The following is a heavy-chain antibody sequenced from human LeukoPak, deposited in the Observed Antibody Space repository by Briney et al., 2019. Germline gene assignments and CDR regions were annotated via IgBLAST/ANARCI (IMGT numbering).Heavy chain of an antibody. CDR1: GGSLSGHY. CDR3: ARKNDFEI. CDR2: IYYSGRT. V-gene: IGHV4-59*11. D-gene: IGHD2/OR15-2a*01. J-gene: IGHJ3*02. Sequence: PSETLSLTCAVYGGSLSGHYWNWYRQPPGKGLEWIGCIYYSGRTYYNPSLKSRITISVDMSKMQFSLRLTSVTAADTAVYYCARKNDFEIWGQGTLVTVSS.